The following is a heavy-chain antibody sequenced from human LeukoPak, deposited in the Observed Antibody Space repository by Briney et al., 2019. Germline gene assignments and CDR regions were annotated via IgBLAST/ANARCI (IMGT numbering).Heavy chain of an antibody. CDR3: ARATMVAGYYYFDY. CDR2: MYYSGST. J-gene: IGHJ4*02. CDR1: GGSISNYY. Sequence: SETLSLTCTISGGSISNYYWSWNRQPPGKGLEWIGYMYYSGSTNYNPSLKSRVSISVDTSKNQFSLKLSSVTAADTAVYYCARATMVAGYYYFDYWGQGTLVTVSS. V-gene: IGHV4-59*01. D-gene: IGHD1-26*01.